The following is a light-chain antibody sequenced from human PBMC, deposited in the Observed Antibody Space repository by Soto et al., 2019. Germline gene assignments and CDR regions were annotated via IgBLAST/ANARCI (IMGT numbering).Light chain of an antibody. V-gene: IGKV3-20*01. CDR2: GSS. Sequence: EIVLTQSPGILSLSPGERATLSCRASQTVSGNYLAWYQQKPGQSPRLLIYGSSDRATGLPDRFSGSGSGTDFTLTIHSVEPEDFAVYYCQQYGSSPPYTFGQGTTLEI. CDR1: QTVSGNY. CDR3: QQYGSSPPYT. J-gene: IGKJ2*01.